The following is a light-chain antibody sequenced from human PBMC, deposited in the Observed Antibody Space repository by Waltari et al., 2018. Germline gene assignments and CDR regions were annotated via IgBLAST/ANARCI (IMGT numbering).Light chain of an antibody. CDR3: CSYAGSYTLV. Sequence: QSALTQPRSVSGSPGQSVTISCTGTSSDVGGYNYVSLYQQHPGKAPNLMLYDVSKRPSGAPDRFSGSKSGNTASLTISGLQAEDEAGYYCCSYAGSYTLVFGGGTKLTVL. CDR1: SSDVGGYNY. CDR2: DVS. V-gene: IGLV2-11*01. J-gene: IGLJ3*02.